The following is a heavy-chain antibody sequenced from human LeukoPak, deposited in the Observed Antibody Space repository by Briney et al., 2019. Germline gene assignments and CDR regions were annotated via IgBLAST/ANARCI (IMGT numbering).Heavy chain of an antibody. Sequence: RPGGSLRLSCAASGFTFSSYSMNWVRQAPGKGLEWVAVISYDGSNKYYADSVKGRFTISRDNSKNTLYLQMNSLRAEDTAVYYCASHSIVVVPAGFDWGQGTLVTVSS. CDR3: ASHSIVVVPAGFD. J-gene: IGHJ4*02. V-gene: IGHV3-30*03. CDR2: ISYDGSNK. CDR1: GFTFSSYS. D-gene: IGHD2-2*01.